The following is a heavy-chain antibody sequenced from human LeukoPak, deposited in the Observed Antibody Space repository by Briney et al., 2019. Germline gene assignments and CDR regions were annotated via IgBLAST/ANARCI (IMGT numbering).Heavy chain of an antibody. D-gene: IGHD5-18*01. CDR2: ISGSGGST. Sequence: GGSLRLSCAASGFTFSSYAMSWVRQAPGKGLEWVSAISGSGGSTYYADSVKGRFTISRDNSKNTLYLQMNSLRAEDTAVYYCAIRGYSYGYPIGAFDIWGQGTMVTVSS. CDR1: GFTFSSYA. J-gene: IGHJ3*02. V-gene: IGHV3-23*01. CDR3: AIRGYSYGYPIGAFDI.